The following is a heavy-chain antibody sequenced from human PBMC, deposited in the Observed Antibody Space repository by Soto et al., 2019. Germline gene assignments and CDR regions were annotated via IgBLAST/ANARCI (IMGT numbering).Heavy chain of an antibody. J-gene: IGHJ6*03. CDR3: ARDYDFWSGHENYYYYYMDV. Sequence: GGSLRLSCAASGFTVSSNYMSWVRQAPGKGLDWVSVIYSGGSTYYADSVKGRLTISRDNSKNTLYLQMNSLRAEDTAVYYCARDYDFWSGHENYYYYYMDVWGKGTTVTVSS. V-gene: IGHV3-66*01. D-gene: IGHD3-3*01. CDR1: GFTVSSNY. CDR2: IYSGGST.